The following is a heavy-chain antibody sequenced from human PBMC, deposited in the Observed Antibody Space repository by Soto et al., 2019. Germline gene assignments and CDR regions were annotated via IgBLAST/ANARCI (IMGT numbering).Heavy chain of an antibody. J-gene: IGHJ4*02. D-gene: IGHD3-22*01. Sequence: QVQLVQSGAEVKKPGSSVKVSCKASGGTFSSYAISWVRQAPGQGLEWMGGIIPIFGTANYAQKFQGRVTITADKSTSTAYMELSSLRSEDTAVYYCARHSSPYYYDSSGYPHFDYWGQGTLVTVSS. V-gene: IGHV1-69*06. CDR1: GGTFSSYA. CDR2: IIPIFGTA. CDR3: ARHSSPYYYDSSGYPHFDY.